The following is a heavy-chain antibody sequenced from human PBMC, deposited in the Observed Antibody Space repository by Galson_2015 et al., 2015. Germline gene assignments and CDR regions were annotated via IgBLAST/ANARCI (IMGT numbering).Heavy chain of an antibody. J-gene: IGHJ5*02. D-gene: IGHD3-10*01. CDR3: AHAPDYDYGSGSYSNWFDP. CDR2: IYWDDDK. Sequence: LIYWDDDKRYSPSLKSRLTITKDTSKNQVVLTMTNMDPVDTATYYCAHAPDYDYGSGSYSNWFDPWGQGTLVTVSS. V-gene: IGHV2-5*02.